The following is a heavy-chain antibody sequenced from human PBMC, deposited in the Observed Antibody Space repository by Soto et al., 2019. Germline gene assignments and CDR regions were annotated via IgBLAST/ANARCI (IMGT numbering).Heavy chain of an antibody. Sequence: GPVKVSCKASGYTFTSYGISWVRQAPGQGLEWMGWISAYNGNTNYAQKLQGRVTMTTDTSTSTAYMELRSLRSDDTAVYYCARGSGYSYVPRLETQHRGNTEFDYWGQGTLVTVSS. J-gene: IGHJ4*02. CDR3: ARGSGYSYVPRLETQHRGNTEFDY. V-gene: IGHV1-18*01. CDR1: GYTFTSYG. D-gene: IGHD5-18*01. CDR2: ISAYNGNT.